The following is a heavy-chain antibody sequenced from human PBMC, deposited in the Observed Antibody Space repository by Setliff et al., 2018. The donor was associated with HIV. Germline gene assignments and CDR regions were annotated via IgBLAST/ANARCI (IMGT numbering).Heavy chain of an antibody. Sequence: PSETLSLTCTVSGGPFSSGSYYWSWIRQSAGKGLEWIGRIYTSGSTNYKSSLKSRVTISADTSKRQFSLKLSSVTAADTAVYYCARLGYNYDSSGHGLWGQGTLVT. D-gene: IGHD3-22*01. CDR3: ARLGYNYDSSGHGL. V-gene: IGHV4-61*02. J-gene: IGHJ4*02. CDR2: IYTSGST. CDR1: GGPFSSGSYY.